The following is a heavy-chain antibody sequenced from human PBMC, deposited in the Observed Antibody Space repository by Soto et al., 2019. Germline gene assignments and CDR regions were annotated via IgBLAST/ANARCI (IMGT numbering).Heavy chain of an antibody. CDR1: GYTFTNYA. D-gene: IGHD2-21*01. Sequence: ASVKVSCKASGYTFTNYAILWVRQAPGQRLEWMGWINPANGNTEYAQRFQGRVTITRDTAASTAYMELNSLRSEDTAVYYGARDSDRSPHIVALPTHYYYGIDVWGQGTTVTVSS. CDR2: INPANGNT. V-gene: IGHV1-3*01. CDR3: ARDSDRSPHIVALPTHYYYGIDV. J-gene: IGHJ6*02.